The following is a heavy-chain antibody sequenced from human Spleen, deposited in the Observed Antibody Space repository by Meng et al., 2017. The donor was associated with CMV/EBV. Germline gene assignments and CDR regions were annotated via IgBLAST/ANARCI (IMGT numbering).Heavy chain of an antibody. Sequence: SETLSLTCTVSGGSISSSSYYWGWIRQPPGQRLEWIGSIYYSGNTYYNPSLKSRVTISIDTSKNQFSLRLSSVTTADTAVYYCARAHIVVLPAASISNWFDPWGQGALVTVSS. CDR3: ARAHIVVLPAASISNWFDP. J-gene: IGHJ5*02. CDR1: GGSISSSSYY. V-gene: IGHV4-39*07. CDR2: IYYSGNT. D-gene: IGHD2-2*01.